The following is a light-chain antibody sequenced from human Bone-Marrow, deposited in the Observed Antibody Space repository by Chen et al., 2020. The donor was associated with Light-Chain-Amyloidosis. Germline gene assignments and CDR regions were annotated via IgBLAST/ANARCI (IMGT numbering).Light chain of an antibody. Sequence: SYELTQPPSVSVSPGQTASITCTGDDLPTKYAYGYQQQPGQAPVLVIHGDNERPSGISDRFSGSSSGTTATLSISGVQAEDEADYHCQSADSSGTYEVIFGGGTKLTVL. V-gene: IGLV3-25*03. J-gene: IGLJ2*01. CDR2: GDN. CDR3: QSADSSGTYEVI. CDR1: DLPTKY.